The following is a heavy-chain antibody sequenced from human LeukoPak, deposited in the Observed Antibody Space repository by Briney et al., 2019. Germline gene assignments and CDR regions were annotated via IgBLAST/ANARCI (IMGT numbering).Heavy chain of an antibody. V-gene: IGHV4-59*01. Sequence: PSETLSLTCTVSRGSISGYYWSWIRQPPGKGLEWIGYIFYRRSTNYNPSLKSRVTMSVDTSKNHFSLKLSSVTAADTAVYFCARDRGNYFDYWGQGTLVTVSS. CDR1: RGSISGYY. CDR2: IFYRRST. J-gene: IGHJ4*02. CDR3: ARDRGNYFDY. D-gene: IGHD3-10*01.